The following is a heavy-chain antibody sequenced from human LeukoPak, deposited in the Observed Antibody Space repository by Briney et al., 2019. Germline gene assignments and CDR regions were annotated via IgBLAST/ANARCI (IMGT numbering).Heavy chain of an antibody. J-gene: IGHJ4*02. CDR2: ISTASTYT. Sequence: KPGGSLRLSCAASGFTFTDYYMTWIRQAPGKGLEWLSHISTASTYTNYADSVKGRFTISRDNANNSLSLQMDSLRAEDTAVYYCARIKGYSGSPFDHWGQGILVTVSS. D-gene: IGHD5-12*01. CDR3: ARIKGYSGSPFDH. CDR1: GFTFTDYY. V-gene: IGHV3-11*06.